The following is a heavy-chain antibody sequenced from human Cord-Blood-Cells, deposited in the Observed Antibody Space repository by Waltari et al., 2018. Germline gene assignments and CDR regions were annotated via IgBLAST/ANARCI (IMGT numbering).Heavy chain of an antibody. D-gene: IGHD6-13*01. V-gene: IGHV1-69*01. CDR2: IIPIFGTA. CDR3: ARASPKYSSSWYWFDP. CDR1: GGTFSSDA. J-gene: IGHJ5*02. Sequence: QVQLVQSGAEVKKPGSSVTVSCKASGGTFSSDAISWVRQAPGQGLEWMGGIIPIFGTANYEQKFQGRVTITADESTSTAYMELSSLISEDTAVYYCARASPKYSSSWYWFDPWGQGTLVTVSS.